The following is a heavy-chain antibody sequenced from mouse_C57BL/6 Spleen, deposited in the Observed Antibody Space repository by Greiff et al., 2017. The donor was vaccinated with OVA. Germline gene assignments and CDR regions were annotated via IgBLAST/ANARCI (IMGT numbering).Heavy chain of an antibody. CDR2: IYPGDGDT. J-gene: IGHJ4*01. Sequence: QVQLKQSGPELVKPGASVKISCKASGYAFSSSWMNWVKQRPGKGLEWIGRIYPGDGDTNYNGKFKGKATLTADKSSSTAYMQLSSLTSEDSAVYFCARSGSKRGMDYWGQGTSVTVSS. D-gene: IGHD2-5*01. V-gene: IGHV1-82*01. CDR1: GYAFSSSW. CDR3: ARSGSKRGMDY.